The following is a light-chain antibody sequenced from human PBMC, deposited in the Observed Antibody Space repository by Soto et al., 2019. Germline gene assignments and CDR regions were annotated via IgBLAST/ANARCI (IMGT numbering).Light chain of an antibody. CDR1: QSISSW. J-gene: IGKJ1*01. V-gene: IGKV1-5*03. CDR3: QKYKGNWK. Sequence: DIQMTQSPSTLSASVGDRVTITCRASQSISSWLAWYQQKPGQAPKLLIYKASTLQSGVPSRFSGSGSGTEFPFPINSLQPDDSSNYFCQKYKGNWKFGQGTKVDIK. CDR2: KAS.